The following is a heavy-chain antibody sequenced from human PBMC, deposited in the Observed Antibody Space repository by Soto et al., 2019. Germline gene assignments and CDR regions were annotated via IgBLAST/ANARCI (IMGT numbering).Heavy chain of an antibody. J-gene: IGHJ6*02. CDR1: VYSFTSYW. Sequence: GESLKISCKGSVYSFTSYWISWVRQMPGKGLEWMGRIDPSDSYTNYSPSFQGHVTISADKSISTAYLQWSSLKASDTAMYYCARLRGVYYYDSSGYYAIYYYYGMDVWGQGTTVTVS. CDR3: ARLRGVYYYDSSGYYAIYYYYGMDV. CDR2: IDPSDSYT. V-gene: IGHV5-10-1*01. D-gene: IGHD3-22*01.